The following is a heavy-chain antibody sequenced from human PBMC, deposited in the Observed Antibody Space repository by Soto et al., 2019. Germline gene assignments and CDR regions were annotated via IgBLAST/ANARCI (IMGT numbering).Heavy chain of an antibody. V-gene: IGHV4-30-2*01. J-gene: IGHJ4*02. CDR2: IYHSGST. CDR1: GGSISSGGYS. CDR3: ARAGGLGAVAADY. Sequence: QLQLQESGSGLVKPSQTLSLTCAVSGGSISSGGYSWSWIRQPPGKGLEWIGYIYHSGSTYYNPSLKSRVTISVDRSKDQFSLKLSSVTAADTAVYYCARAGGLGAVAADYWGQGTLVTVSS. D-gene: IGHD6-19*01.